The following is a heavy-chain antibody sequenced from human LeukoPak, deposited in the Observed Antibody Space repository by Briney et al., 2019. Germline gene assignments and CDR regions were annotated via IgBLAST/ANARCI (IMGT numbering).Heavy chain of an antibody. J-gene: IGHJ3*02. CDR1: GFTFSTYC. CDR3: VSGDYYFSGSSGTHGFHI. D-gene: IGHD3-10*01. V-gene: IGHV3-7*03. Sequence: GGSLRHLCVASGFTFSTYCMSWVRQAPGKGLEWVANIIQDGSKKYYVDSMKGRFTISRDNAKNSLYLEMNSLRAEDTALYYCVSGDYYFSGSSGTHGFHIWGQGTMVTVSS. CDR2: IIQDGSKK.